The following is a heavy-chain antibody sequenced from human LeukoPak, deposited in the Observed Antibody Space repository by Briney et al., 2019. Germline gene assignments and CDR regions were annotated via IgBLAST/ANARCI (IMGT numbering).Heavy chain of an antibody. J-gene: IGHJ4*02. V-gene: IGHV4-38-2*01. CDR1: GYSISSGYF. Sequence: SETLSLTCAVSGYSISSGYFWGWIRQPPGKGLEWIGSIYHSGSTYYNPSLKSRVTISVDTSKKQFSLKVTAVTAADTAVYYCARLTTTSPEDFWGQGTLVTDPS. CDR3: ARLTTTSPEDF. CDR2: IYHSGST. D-gene: IGHD4-11*01.